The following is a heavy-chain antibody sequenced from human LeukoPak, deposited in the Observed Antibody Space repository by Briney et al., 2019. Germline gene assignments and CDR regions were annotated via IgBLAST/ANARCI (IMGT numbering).Heavy chain of an antibody. V-gene: IGHV3-23*01. J-gene: IGHJ4*02. CDR1: GFTFSSYG. CDR2: ISGSGGST. Sequence: GGTLRLSCAASGFTFSSYGMSWVRQAPGKGLEWVSAISGSGGSTYYADSVKGRFTISRDNSKNTLYLQMNSLRAEDTAVYYCAKDTVVVTSKGYFDYWGQGTLVTVSS. CDR3: AKDTVVVTSKGYFDY. D-gene: IGHD3-22*01.